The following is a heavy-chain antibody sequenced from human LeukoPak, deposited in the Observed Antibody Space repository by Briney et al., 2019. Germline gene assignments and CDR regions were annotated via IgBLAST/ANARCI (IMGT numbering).Heavy chain of an antibody. CDR2: ISGSGGST. CDR1: GFTFSSYA. CDR3: AKEGGRDTIFGVVIPPG. Sequence: GGSLRLSCAASGFTFSSYAMSWVRQAPGKGLEWVSTISGSGGSTYYADSVKGRFTISGDNSKNTLYLQMNSLRAEDTAVYYCAKEGGRDTIFGVVIPPGWGQGTLVTVSS. V-gene: IGHV3-23*01. D-gene: IGHD3-3*01. J-gene: IGHJ4*02.